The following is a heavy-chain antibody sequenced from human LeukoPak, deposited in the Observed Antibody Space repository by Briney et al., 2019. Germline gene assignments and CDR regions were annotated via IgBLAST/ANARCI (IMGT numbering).Heavy chain of an antibody. Sequence: GRSLRLSCAASGLTFSSYGMHWVRQAPGKGLEWVAVISYDGSNKYYADSVKGRFTISRDNSKNTLYLQMNSLRAEDTAVYYCARGDWFDPWGQGTLVTVSS. CDR2: ISYDGSNK. CDR3: ARGDWFDP. V-gene: IGHV3-30*03. J-gene: IGHJ5*02. CDR1: GLTFSSYG.